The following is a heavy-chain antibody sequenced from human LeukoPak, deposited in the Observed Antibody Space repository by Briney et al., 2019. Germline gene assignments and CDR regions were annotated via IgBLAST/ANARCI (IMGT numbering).Heavy chain of an antibody. J-gene: IGHJ1*01. CDR2: INPSGGST. CDR1: GYTFTSYY. CDR3: ARDNSFLGWYFQH. Sequence: GASVKVSCKASGYTFTSYYMHWVRQAPGQGLEWMGIINPSGGSTSYAQKFQGRVTMTRDTSTSTAYMELRSLRSDDTAVYYCARDNSFLGWYFQHWGQGTLVTVSS. V-gene: IGHV1-46*01. D-gene: IGHD2/OR15-2a*01.